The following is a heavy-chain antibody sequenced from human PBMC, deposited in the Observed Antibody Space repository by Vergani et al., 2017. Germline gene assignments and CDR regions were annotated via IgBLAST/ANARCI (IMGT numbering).Heavy chain of an antibody. CDR3: VRTQSGSCTGGIGYSGWYDP. CDR1: GYTFTNSA. CDR2: INSNSGNP. J-gene: IGHJ5*02. Sequence: QVQLVQSGSEVKKPGASVKVSCRASGYTFTNSALNWVRQAPGQGLEWMGWINSNSGNPTYAQGFKGRFVFSLDSSVSTSYLQINSLQPEDTAVYYCVRTQSGSCTGGIGYSGWYDPWGQGTLVTVSS. V-gene: IGHV7-4-1*02. D-gene: IGHD2-15*01.